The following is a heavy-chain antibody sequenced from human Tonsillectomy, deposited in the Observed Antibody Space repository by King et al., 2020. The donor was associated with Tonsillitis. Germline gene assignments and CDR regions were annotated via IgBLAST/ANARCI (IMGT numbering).Heavy chain of an antibody. Sequence: DVQLVESGGGLVQPGRSLRLSCAASGFTFDDYAMHWVRQAPGKGLEWVSGISWNSGSIGYADSVKGRFTISRDKAKNSLYLQMNSLRAEDTALYYCAKTQYSYDSSGYSPQGWYFELWGRGTLVTVSS. CDR1: GFTFDDYA. V-gene: IGHV3-9*01. J-gene: IGHJ2*01. CDR2: ISWNSGSI. CDR3: AKTQYSYDSSGYSPQGWYFEL. D-gene: IGHD3-22*01.